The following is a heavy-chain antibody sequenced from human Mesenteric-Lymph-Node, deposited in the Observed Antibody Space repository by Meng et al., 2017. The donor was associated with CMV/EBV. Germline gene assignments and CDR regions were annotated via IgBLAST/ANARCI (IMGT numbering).Heavy chain of an antibody. Sequence: GESLKISCVVSETTVGGNYMSWVRQAPGKGLEWVSVIYTYGDKYYADFVKGRFTISRDETKNTLYLQMNSLRAEDTAVYYCAKLSKGRVIPPRAYYYGMDVWGQGTTVTVSS. CDR3: AKLSKGRVIPPRAYYYGMDV. J-gene: IGHJ6*02. CDR1: ETTVGGNY. CDR2: IYTYGDK. D-gene: IGHD3-16*02. V-gene: IGHV3-53*01.